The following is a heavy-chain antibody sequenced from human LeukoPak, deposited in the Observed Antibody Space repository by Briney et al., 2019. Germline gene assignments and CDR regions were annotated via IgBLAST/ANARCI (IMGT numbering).Heavy chain of an antibody. Sequence: SEILSLTCAASGYSISSGYYWGWIRPPPGKGLEWIITISHSGTTYYNPSLKGRVTISVDTSKNQFSLKLRSVTTADTAVYYCARQAYYDFWSGHYSRGVEDAFDIWGQGTMVSVSS. CDR2: ISHSGTT. V-gene: IGHV4-38-2*01. J-gene: IGHJ3*02. CDR1: GYSISSGYY. CDR3: ARQAYYDFWSGHYSRGVEDAFDI. D-gene: IGHD3-3*01.